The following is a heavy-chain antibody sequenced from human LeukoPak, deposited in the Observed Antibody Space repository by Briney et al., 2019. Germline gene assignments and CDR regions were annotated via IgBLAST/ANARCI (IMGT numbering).Heavy chain of an antibody. D-gene: IGHD3-9*01. CDR2: IYYSGST. CDR1: GGSISSSSYY. Sequence: SETLSLTCTVSGGSISSSSYYWGWIRQPPGKGLEWIGSIYYSGSTYYNPSLKSRVTISVDTSKNQFSLKLSSVTAADTAVYYCATHYDILTGSLDYWGQGTLVTVSS. J-gene: IGHJ4*02. V-gene: IGHV4-39*01. CDR3: ATHYDILTGSLDY.